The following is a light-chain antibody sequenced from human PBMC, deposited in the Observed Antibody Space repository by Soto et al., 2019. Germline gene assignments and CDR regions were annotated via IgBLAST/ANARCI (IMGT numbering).Light chain of an antibody. CDR1: QSVSSN. CDR2: GAS. Sequence: EIVLTQSPATLSVSPGERATLSFRASQSVSSNLAWYQQKPGQAPSLLIYGASTRATGTPARFSGSGSGTDFTLTISRLEPEDFAVYHCQQYGSLSWTFGQGTRLEI. CDR3: QQYGSLSWT. J-gene: IGKJ5*01. V-gene: IGKV3-15*01.